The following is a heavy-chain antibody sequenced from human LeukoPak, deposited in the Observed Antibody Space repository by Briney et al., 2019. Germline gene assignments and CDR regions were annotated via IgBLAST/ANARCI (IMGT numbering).Heavy chain of an antibody. Sequence: AGGSLRLSCAASGFIFDAFGMTWVRQAPGKGLEWVSAIRGDAGSTGYADSVKGRFTISRDNAKNSLYLQMNSLRVEDTALYYCARVWAWGSGNYFDNWGQGTLVTVSS. J-gene: IGHJ4*02. CDR1: GFIFDAFG. CDR2: IRGDAGST. V-gene: IGHV3-20*04. CDR3: ARVWAWGSGNYFDN. D-gene: IGHD7-27*01.